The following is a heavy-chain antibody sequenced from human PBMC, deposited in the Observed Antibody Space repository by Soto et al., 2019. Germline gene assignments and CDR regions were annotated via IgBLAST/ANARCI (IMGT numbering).Heavy chain of an antibody. V-gene: IGHV3-74*01. J-gene: IGHJ4*02. Sequence: PGGSLRLSCAASGFTFSNYWIHWVRQAPGKGPMWVSRINGVGTYTNYADSVRGRFSISRDNSENTVYLQMNSLRAEGTAMYYCVRDFRSSDFWGQGTPVTVS. D-gene: IGHD3-3*01. CDR2: INGVGTYT. CDR1: GFTFSNYW. CDR3: VRDFRSSDF.